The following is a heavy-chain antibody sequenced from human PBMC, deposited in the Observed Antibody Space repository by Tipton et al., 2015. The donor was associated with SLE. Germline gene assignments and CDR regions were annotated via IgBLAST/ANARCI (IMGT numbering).Heavy chain of an antibody. V-gene: IGHV4-39*07. CDR1: GGSLNSSTDY. D-gene: IGHD4-17*01. CDR3: ASSYGDFSWFDP. Sequence: TLSLTCAVSGGSLNSSTDYWGWIRQPPGKGLEWIGSVSYGGSTYSNPSLKSRVTISVDTSKNHFSVKLNSVTAADTAVYYCASSYGDFSWFDPWGQGTLVTVST. CDR2: VSYGGST. J-gene: IGHJ5*02.